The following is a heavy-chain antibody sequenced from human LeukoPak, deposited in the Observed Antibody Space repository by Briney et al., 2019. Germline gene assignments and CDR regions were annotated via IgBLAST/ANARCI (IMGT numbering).Heavy chain of an antibody. D-gene: IGHD3-10*01. CDR2: INHSGRT. Sequence: SQTLSLTCAVYGGSFSGYYWNRIRQPPGKGLEWIGEINHSGRTNYNPSLKSRVTISVDTSKKQFSLKLSSVTAADTAVYYCARGVDYYGVWGQGTLVTVSS. CDR3: ARGVDYYGV. J-gene: IGHJ4*02. V-gene: IGHV4-34*01. CDR1: GGSFSGYY.